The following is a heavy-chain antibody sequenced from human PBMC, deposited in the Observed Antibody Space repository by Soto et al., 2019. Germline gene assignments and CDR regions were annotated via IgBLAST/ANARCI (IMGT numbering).Heavy chain of an antibody. Sequence: QVQLVESGGGVVQPGRSLRLSCAASGFTFSSYGMHWVRQAPGKGLEWVAVIWYDGSNKYYADSVKGRFTISRDNSKNTLYLQMNSLRAEDTAVYYCARGRSPYSSGCPVDYWGQGTLVTVSS. D-gene: IGHD6-19*01. CDR2: IWYDGSNK. CDR3: ARGRSPYSSGCPVDY. V-gene: IGHV3-33*01. CDR1: GFTFSSYG. J-gene: IGHJ4*02.